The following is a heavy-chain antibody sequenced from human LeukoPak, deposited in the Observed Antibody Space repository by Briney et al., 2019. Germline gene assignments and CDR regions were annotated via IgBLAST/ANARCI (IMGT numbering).Heavy chain of an antibody. Sequence: GGSLRLSCTASGFIFSNYSMNWVRQAPGKGLEWISYISSSSSTIYHADSVKGRFTISRDNAKNSLYLHMNSLRDEDTAVYYCARDVSTVSPYCFDFWGQGTLVTVSS. CDR3: ARDVSTVSPYCFDF. V-gene: IGHV3-48*02. CDR2: ISSSSSTI. CDR1: GFIFSNYS. J-gene: IGHJ4*02. D-gene: IGHD4-4*01.